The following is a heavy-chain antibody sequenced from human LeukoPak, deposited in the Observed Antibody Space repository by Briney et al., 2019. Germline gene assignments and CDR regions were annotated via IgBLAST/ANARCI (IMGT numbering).Heavy chain of an antibody. CDR2: IYTSGST. CDR3: ARRLTFRGFGELFGWFDP. Sequence: SETLSLTCTVSGGSISSYYWSWIRQPAGKGLEWIGRIYTSGSTNYDPSLKSRVTISVDTSKNQFSLKLSSVTAADTAVYYCARRLTFRGFGELFGWFDPWGQGTLVTVSS. V-gene: IGHV4-4*07. J-gene: IGHJ5*02. D-gene: IGHD3-10*01. CDR1: GGSISSYY.